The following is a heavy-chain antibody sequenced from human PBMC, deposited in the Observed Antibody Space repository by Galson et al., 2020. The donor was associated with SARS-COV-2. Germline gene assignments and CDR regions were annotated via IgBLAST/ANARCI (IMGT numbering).Heavy chain of an antibody. CDR1: GYTLTELS. CDR2: FDPEDGET. J-gene: IGHJ5*02. V-gene: IGHV1-24*01. D-gene: IGHD4-17*01. CDR3: ATSTTVTTSSWFDP. Sequence: ASVKVSCKVSGYTLTELSMHWVRQAPGKGLEWMGGFDPEDGETIYAQKFRGRVTMTEDTSTDTAYMGLSSLRSEDTAVYYCATSTTVTTSSWFDPWGQGTLVTVSS.